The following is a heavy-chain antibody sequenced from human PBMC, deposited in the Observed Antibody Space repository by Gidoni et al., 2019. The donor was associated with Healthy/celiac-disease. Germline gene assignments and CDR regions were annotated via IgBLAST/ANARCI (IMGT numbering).Heavy chain of an antibody. CDR3: ARDRGDPTTVTTLGVWGV. Sequence: QVQLVESGGGVVQPGRSLRLSCAASGFPFSSYAMHWVRQAPGKGLEWVAVISYDGSNKYYADSVKGRFTISRDNSKNTLYLQMNSLRAEDTAVYYCARDRGDPTTVTTLGVWGVWGQGTTVTVSS. CDR2: ISYDGSNK. J-gene: IGHJ6*02. V-gene: IGHV3-30-3*01. CDR1: GFPFSSYA. D-gene: IGHD4-17*01.